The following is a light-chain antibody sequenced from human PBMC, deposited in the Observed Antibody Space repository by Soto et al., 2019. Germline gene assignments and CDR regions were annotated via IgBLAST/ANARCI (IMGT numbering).Light chain of an antibody. CDR3: CSYAGSSIFVV. CDR2: EDY. J-gene: IGLJ2*01. CDR1: SNDIGSYER. V-gene: IGLV2-23*02. Sequence: QSALTQPASVSGSPGQSITISCTGTSNDIGSYERVSWYQWHPGKAPKLMIYEDYRRPSGISNRFSGSKSGYTASLTISGLQAEDEADYYCCSYAGSSIFVVFGGGTKLTVL.